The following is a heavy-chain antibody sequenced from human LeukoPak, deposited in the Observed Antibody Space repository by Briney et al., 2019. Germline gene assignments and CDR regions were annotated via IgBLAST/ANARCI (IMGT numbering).Heavy chain of an antibody. V-gene: IGHV3-15*01. J-gene: IGHJ5*01. CDR1: GFTFSDAW. Sequence: PGGSLRLSCAASGFTFSDAWMNWVRQAPGKGLEWVGRIKSKRDFETIDYAAPVKGRFTISRDDSRNTLYLQMNSLRAEDTAVYYCANPPTVTKIRFDSWGQGTLVTVSS. CDR3: ANPPTVTKIRFDS. D-gene: IGHD4-17*01. CDR2: IKSKRDFETI.